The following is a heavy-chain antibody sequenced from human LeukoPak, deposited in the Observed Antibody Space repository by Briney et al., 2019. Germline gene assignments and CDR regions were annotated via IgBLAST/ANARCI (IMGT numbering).Heavy chain of an antibody. CDR2: ISSFSSTI. J-gene: IGHJ6*04. CDR1: GFTFSSHS. V-gene: IGHV3-48*01. Sequence: GGSLRLSCAASGFTFSSHSLNWVRQAPGKGLEWVSYISSFSSTIYYADSVKGRFTISRDNAKNSLYLQMSSLRAEDTAVYYCARGPEALQYSYKMDVWGKGTTVTVSS. D-gene: IGHD3-10*01. CDR3: ARGPEALQYSYKMDV.